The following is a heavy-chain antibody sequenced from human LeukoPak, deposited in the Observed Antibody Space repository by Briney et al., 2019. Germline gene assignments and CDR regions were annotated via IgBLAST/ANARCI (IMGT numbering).Heavy chain of an antibody. CDR2: IKQDGSEK. D-gene: IGHD6-6*01. V-gene: IGHV3-7*01. J-gene: IGHJ4*02. Sequence: GGSLRLSCATSGFTFSSYWMSWVRQAPGKGLEWVANIKQDGSEKYYVDSVKGRFTISRDNAKNSLYLQMNSLKAEDTAVYYCARTIAARLPFDYWGQGTLVTVSS. CDR3: ARTIAARLPFDY. CDR1: GFTFSSYW.